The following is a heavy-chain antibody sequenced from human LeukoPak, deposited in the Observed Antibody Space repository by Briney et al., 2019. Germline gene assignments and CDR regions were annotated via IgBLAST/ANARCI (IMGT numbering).Heavy chain of an antibody. Sequence: GGSLRLSCAAAGFTFGNAWMNWVRQAPGKGLEWVGRVKSKTDGGTTDSAATVKGRFTISRADSKNTLYLQMNSLAAAATAVYYCAAQPCSVGSCYLDYWGQGTLVTVSS. J-gene: IGHJ4*02. CDR1: GFTFGNAW. CDR2: VKSKTDGGTT. D-gene: IGHD2-15*01. CDR3: AAQPCSVGSCYLDY. V-gene: IGHV3-15*07.